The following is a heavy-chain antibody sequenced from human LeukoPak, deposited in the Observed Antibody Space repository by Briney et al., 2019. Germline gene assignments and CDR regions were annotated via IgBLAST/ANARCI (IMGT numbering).Heavy chain of an antibody. CDR2: INHSGST. CDR1: GGSFSGYY. D-gene: IGHD6-13*01. J-gene: IGHJ4*02. Sequence: SETLSLTRAVYGGSFSGYYWSWIRQPPGKGLEWIGEINHSGSTNYNPSLKSRVTISVDTSKNQFSLKLSSVAAADTAVYYCARTDQQLALFDYWGQGTLVTVSS. V-gene: IGHV4-34*01. CDR3: ARTDQQLALFDY.